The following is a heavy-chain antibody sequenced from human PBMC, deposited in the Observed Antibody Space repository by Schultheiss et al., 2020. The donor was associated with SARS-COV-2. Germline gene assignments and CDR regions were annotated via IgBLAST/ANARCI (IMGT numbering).Heavy chain of an antibody. D-gene: IGHD5-24*01. V-gene: IGHV3-15*01. CDR3: ASQDGYKGYIGHLDY. CDR1: GFTFSNAW. Sequence: GGSLRLSCAASGFTFSNAWMSWVRQAPGKGLEWVGRIKSKTDGGTTDYAAPVKGRFTISRDDSKNTLYLQMNSLKTEDTAVYYCASQDGYKGYIGHLDYWGQGSLVTVSS. CDR2: IKSKTDGGTT. J-gene: IGHJ4*02.